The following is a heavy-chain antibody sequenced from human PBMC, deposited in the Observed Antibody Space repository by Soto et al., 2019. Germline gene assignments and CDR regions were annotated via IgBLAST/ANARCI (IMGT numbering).Heavy chain of an antibody. Sequence: ASVKVSCKASGYTFTGYYMHWVRQAPGQGLEWMGWINPNSGGTNYAQKFQGWVTMTRDTSISTAYMELSRLRSDDTAVYYCARDLSRGTSIAARPRYYYGMDVWGQGTTVTVSS. V-gene: IGHV1-2*04. D-gene: IGHD6-6*01. J-gene: IGHJ6*02. CDR1: GYTFTGYY. CDR2: INPNSGGT. CDR3: ARDLSRGTSIAARPRYYYGMDV.